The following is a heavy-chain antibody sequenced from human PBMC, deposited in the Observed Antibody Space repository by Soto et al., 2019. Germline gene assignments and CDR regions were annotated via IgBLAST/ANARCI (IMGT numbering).Heavy chain of an antibody. Sequence: PGGSLRLSCAASGFTFSNAWMSWVRQAPGKGLEWVGRIKSKTDGGTTDYAAPVKGRFTISRDDSKNTLYLQMNSLKTEDTAVYYCTTDFEGYYDSSGYYWEWDYWGQGTLVTVSS. D-gene: IGHD3-22*01. CDR3: TTDFEGYYDSSGYYWEWDY. V-gene: IGHV3-15*01. CDR1: GFTFSNAW. J-gene: IGHJ4*02. CDR2: IKSKTDGGTT.